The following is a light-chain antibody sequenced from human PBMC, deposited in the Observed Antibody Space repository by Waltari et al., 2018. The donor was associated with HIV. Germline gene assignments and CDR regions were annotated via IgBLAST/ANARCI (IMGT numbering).Light chain of an antibody. J-gene: IGKJ3*01. Sequence: DIQMTQSPSPLSASVGDRVPFTCRASQNIDNFLNWFQQKPGKAPKLLIHAASSLQSGVPSRFSGSGSGTDFSLTISSLQPEDFATYYCLQSSNTPLTFGPGTKVDIK. CDR3: LQSSNTPLT. V-gene: IGKV1-39*01. CDR1: QNIDNF. CDR2: AAS.